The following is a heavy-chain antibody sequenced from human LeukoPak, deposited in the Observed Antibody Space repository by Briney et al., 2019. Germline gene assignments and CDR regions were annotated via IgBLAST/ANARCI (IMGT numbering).Heavy chain of an antibody. J-gene: IGHJ3*02. CDR1: GGSISSYY. V-gene: IGHV4-59*08. CDR3: ARQPSATAAFDI. CDR2: IYHNGNT. D-gene: IGHD5-18*01. Sequence: SETLSLTCAVSGGSISSYYWSWIRQPPGKGLEWIAYIYHNGNTNYNPSFKSRVTISVATSKNQFSLKLSSVAAADTAIYYCARQPSATAAFDIWGQGTMVTVSS.